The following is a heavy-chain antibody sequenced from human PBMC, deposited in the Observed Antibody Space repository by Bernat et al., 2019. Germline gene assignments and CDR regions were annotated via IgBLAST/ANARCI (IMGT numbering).Heavy chain of an antibody. CDR1: GFTFDDYA. V-gene: IGHV3-9*01. CDR3: ARGLRPSSTVTTGY. D-gene: IGHD4-17*01. CDR2: ISWNSGSI. Sequence: EVQLVESGGGLVQPGRSLRLSCAASGFTFDDYALHWVRQAPGKGLEWVSGISWNSGSIGYAESVKGRFTISRDNAKNSLYLQMNSLRAEDTALYYCARGLRPSSTVTTGYWGQGTLVTVSS. J-gene: IGHJ4*02.